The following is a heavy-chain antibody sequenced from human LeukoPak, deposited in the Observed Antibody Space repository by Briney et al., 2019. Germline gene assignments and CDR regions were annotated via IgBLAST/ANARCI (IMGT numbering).Heavy chain of an antibody. CDR2: IYYSGST. CDR1: GGSISSYY. CDR3: ARDLGVMVRAFDI. V-gene: IGHV4-59*01. D-gene: IGHD5-18*01. J-gene: IGHJ3*02. Sequence: PSETLSLTCTGSGGSISSYYWSWIRQPPGKRLEWIGYIYYSGSTSYNPSLKSRVTISVDTSKNQISLKLSSVTAADTAVYYCARDLGVMVRAFDIWGQGTMVTVPS.